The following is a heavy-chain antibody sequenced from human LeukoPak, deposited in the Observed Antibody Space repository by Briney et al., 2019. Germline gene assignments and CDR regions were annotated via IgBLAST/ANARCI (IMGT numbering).Heavy chain of an antibody. CDR1: GFTFSSYW. Sequence: GGSLRLSCAASGFTFSSYWMHRVRQAPGKGLVWVSRINSDGSSTSYADSVKGRFTISRDNAKNTLYLQMNSLRAEDTAVYYCARVSYGDLYYFDYWGQGTLVTVSS. V-gene: IGHV3-74*01. D-gene: IGHD4-17*01. CDR2: INSDGSST. CDR3: ARVSYGDLYYFDY. J-gene: IGHJ4*02.